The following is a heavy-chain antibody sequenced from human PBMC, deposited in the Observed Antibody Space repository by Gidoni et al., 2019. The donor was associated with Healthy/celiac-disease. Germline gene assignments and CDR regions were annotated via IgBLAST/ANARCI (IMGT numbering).Heavy chain of an antibody. Sequence: EVQLVESGGGVVKPGGSLRLSCAASGFHFSNAWMSWVRPAPGKGLAWVGRINSKTDGWTTYYAAPGKGRFTISRDDSKNTLYLQMNSLKTEDTAVYYCTTDDYGSGSYVYYYGMDVWGQGTTVTVSS. D-gene: IGHD3-10*01. CDR2: INSKTDGWTT. V-gene: IGHV3-15*01. CDR1: GFHFSNAW. CDR3: TTDDYGSGSYVYYYGMDV. J-gene: IGHJ6*02.